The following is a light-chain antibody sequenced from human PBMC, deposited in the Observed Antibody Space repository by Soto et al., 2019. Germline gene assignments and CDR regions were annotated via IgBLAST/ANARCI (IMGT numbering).Light chain of an antibody. Sequence: DIQMTQSPSTLSASVGDRVTITCRASQSISSWLAWYQQKPGKAPKLLIYDASSLESGVPSRFSGSGSGTEFTLTISSLQPDDFATYYCQQYNRKWTFGQGTKV. CDR2: DAS. V-gene: IGKV1-5*01. CDR3: QQYNRKWT. CDR1: QSISSW. J-gene: IGKJ1*01.